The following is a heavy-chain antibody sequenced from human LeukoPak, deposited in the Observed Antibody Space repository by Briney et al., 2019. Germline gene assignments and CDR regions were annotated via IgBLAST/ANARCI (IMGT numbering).Heavy chain of an antibody. CDR1: GLNFNTYD. D-gene: IGHD5-24*01. CDR3: ARVRDVYNHVFEN. J-gene: IGHJ4*02. Sequence: GGSLRLSCVGSGLNFNTYDLTWVRQAPGKGLEWVALFGTRHTHIFYADSVEGRFAISRGISKNTLHLQMNNLRVDDTAVYYCARVRDVYNHVFENWGQGTLVTVS. V-gene: IGHV3-23*01. CDR2: FGTRHTHI.